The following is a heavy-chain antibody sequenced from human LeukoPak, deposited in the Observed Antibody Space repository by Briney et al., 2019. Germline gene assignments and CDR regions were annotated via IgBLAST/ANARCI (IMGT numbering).Heavy chain of an antibody. V-gene: IGHV3-23*01. J-gene: IGHJ4*02. CDR3: ATTPTISSGWTFDY. Sequence: GGSLRLSCAASGFTFSSYAMNWVRQAPGKGLEWVSHISGSGISTYFADSVKGRFTISRDNAKNSLYLQMNSLRAEDTAVYYCATTPTISSGWTFDYWGQGTLVTVSS. CDR2: ISGSGIST. CDR1: GFTFSSYA. D-gene: IGHD6-19*01.